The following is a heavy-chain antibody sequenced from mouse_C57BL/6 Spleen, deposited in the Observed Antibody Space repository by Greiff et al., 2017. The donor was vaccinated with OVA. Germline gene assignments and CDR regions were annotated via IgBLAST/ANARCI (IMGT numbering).Heavy chain of an antibody. CDR2: IWSGGST. V-gene: IGHV2-2*01. Sequence: VNLVESGPGLVQPSQSLSITCTVSGFSLTSYGVHWVRQSPGKGLEWLGVIWSGGSTDYSAAFISRLSISKDNPKSQVFFKMNSLQADDTAIYYCASHYYGSAWFAYWGQGTLVTVSA. J-gene: IGHJ3*01. CDR3: ASHYYGSAWFAY. CDR1: GFSLTSYG. D-gene: IGHD1-1*01.